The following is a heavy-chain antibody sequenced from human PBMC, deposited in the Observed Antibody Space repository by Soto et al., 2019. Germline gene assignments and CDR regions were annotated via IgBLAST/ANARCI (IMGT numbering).Heavy chain of an antibody. CDR3: AKNRRKGLVAAPFDY. CDR2: ISYDGRNK. V-gene: IGHV3-30*18. J-gene: IGHJ4*02. CDR1: GFTFSSYG. D-gene: IGHD2-15*01. Sequence: QVQLVASGGGVVQPGRSLRLSCAASGFTFSSYGMHWVRQAPGTGLEWVAVISYDGRNKYYAYSVKGRFTISRDNSKDTLSLQMNRLRAEDTAVYYWAKNRRKGLVAAPFDYWGPGTLVNVAS.